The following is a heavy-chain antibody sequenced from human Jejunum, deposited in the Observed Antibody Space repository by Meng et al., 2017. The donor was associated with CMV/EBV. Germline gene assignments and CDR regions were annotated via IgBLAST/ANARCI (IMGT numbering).Heavy chain of an antibody. J-gene: IGHJ4*02. V-gene: IGHV3-21*01. Sequence: FTSYTMSLVRQVPGKGLEWVSSISTHSTYISYADSVKGRFTISRDNAKNSLYLQVDSLRAEDTAVYYCASGFCGSTTCYREFDYWGQGTLVTVSS. D-gene: IGHD2-2*01. CDR1: FTSYT. CDR2: ISTHSTYI. CDR3: ASGFCGSTTCYREFDY.